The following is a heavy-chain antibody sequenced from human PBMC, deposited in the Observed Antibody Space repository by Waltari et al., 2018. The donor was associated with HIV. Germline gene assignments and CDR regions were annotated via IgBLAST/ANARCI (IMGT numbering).Heavy chain of an antibody. CDR3: ARGTNSGWYPY. CDR2: ISSSSSTI. J-gene: IGHJ4*02. D-gene: IGHD6-19*01. CDR1: GFTFSSYS. V-gene: IGHV3-48*01. Sequence: EVQLVESGGGLVQPGGSLRLSCAASGFTFSSYSMNWVRQAPGKGLEWVSYISSSSSTIYYADSVKGRFTISRDNAKNSLYLQMNSLRAEDTAVYYCARGTNSGWYPYWGQGTLVTVSS.